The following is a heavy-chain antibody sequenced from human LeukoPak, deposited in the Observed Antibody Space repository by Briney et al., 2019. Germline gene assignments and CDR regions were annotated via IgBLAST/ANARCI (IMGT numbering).Heavy chain of an antibody. J-gene: IGHJ3*02. Sequence: PGGSLRLSCAASRFTLSSYSMNWVRQAPGKGLEWVSSISSSSSYIYYADSVKGRFTISRDNAKNSLYLQMNSLRAEDTAVYYCARDRTHGALSDAFDIWGQGTMVTVSS. CDR3: ARDRTHGALSDAFDI. D-gene: IGHD1-26*01. V-gene: IGHV3-21*01. CDR1: RFTLSSYS. CDR2: ISSSSSYI.